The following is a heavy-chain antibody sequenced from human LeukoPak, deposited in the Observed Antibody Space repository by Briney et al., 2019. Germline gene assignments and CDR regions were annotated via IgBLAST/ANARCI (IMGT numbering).Heavy chain of an antibody. Sequence: KPGGVPELSCAASGFTFSKAWMSWVRQAPGKGLEWVGRIKSKTDGGTTDYAAPVKGRFSISRDDSKNTLYLQMNSLRAEDTAVYYCAKAQAGGYYYYMDVWGKGTTVTVSS. J-gene: IGHJ6*03. V-gene: IGHV3-15*01. D-gene: IGHD1-26*01. CDR2: IKSKTDGGTT. CDR3: AKAQAGGYYYYMDV. CDR1: GFTFSKAW.